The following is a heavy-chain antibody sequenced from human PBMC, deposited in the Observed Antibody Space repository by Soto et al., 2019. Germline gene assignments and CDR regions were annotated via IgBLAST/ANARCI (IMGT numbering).Heavy chain of an antibody. D-gene: IGHD1-26*01. CDR1: GFTFSSYA. CDR3: ARDPYSGNYYAYYYYGMDV. V-gene: IGHV3-30-3*01. CDR2: ISYDGSNK. J-gene: IGHJ6*02. Sequence: QVQLVESGGGVVQPGRSLRLSCAASGFTFSSYAMHWVRQAPGKGLEWVAVISYDGSNKYYADSVKGRFTISRDNSKNTLDLQMNSLRAEDTAVYYCARDPYSGNYYAYYYYGMDVWVQGTTVTVSS.